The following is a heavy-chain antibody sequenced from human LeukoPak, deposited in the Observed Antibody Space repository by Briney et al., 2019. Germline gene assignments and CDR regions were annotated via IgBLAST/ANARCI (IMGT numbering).Heavy chain of an antibody. CDR1: GGSVSSDRYF. J-gene: IGHJ6*04. CDR2: IYYSGST. CDR3: ARELVVPAAMVGYYYYYGMDV. V-gene: IGHV4-61*01. Sequence: SETLSLTCTVSGGSVSSDRYFRSWIRQPPGMGLEWIGYIYYSGSTNYNPSLKSRVTISVDTSKNQFSLKLSSVTAADTAVYYCARELVVPAAMVGYYYYYGMDVWGKGTTVTVSS. D-gene: IGHD2-2*01.